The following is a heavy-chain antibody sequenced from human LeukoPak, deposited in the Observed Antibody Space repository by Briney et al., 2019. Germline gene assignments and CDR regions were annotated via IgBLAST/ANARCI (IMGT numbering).Heavy chain of an antibody. CDR1: GGSISSSSYY. J-gene: IGHJ4*02. CDR3: ARHHPAYSSPLY. V-gene: IGHV4-39*01. CDR2: IYYSGST. D-gene: IGHD6-19*01. Sequence: PSETLSLTCTVSGGSISSSSYYWGWIRQPPGKGLEWIGSIYYSGSTYHNPSLKSRVTISVDTSKNQFSLKLSSVTAADTAVYYCARHHPAYSSPLYWGQGTLVTVSS.